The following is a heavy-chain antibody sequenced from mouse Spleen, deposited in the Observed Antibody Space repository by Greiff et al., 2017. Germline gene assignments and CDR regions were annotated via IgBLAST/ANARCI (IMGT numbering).Heavy chain of an antibody. Sequence: EVKVVESGGGLVQPGGSLKLSCATSGFTFSDYYMYWVRQTPEKRLEWVAYISNGGGSTYYPDTVKGRFTISRDNAKNTLYLQMSRLKSEDTAMYYCARSITTATGFDYWGQGTTLTVSS. V-gene: IGHV5-12*02. CDR1: GFTFSDYY. J-gene: IGHJ2*01. D-gene: IGHD1-2*01. CDR2: ISNGGGST. CDR3: ARSITTATGFDY.